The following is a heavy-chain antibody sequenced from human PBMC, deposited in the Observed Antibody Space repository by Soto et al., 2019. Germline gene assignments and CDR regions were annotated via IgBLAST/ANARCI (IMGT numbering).Heavy chain of an antibody. CDR2: ISARGGSL. V-gene: IGHV3-23*01. CDR1: GFSFSSYA. J-gene: IGHJ4*02. D-gene: IGHD1-26*01. CDR3: AKGSIESSASVDN. Sequence: EVQLLESGGGLGQPGGSLSLSCAASGFSFSSYAMVWVCQAPGKGLEWVSVISARGGSLYFADSVKGRFTISRDNSKNVLSLEMNSLSAEDTATYFCAKGSIESSASVDNWGQGTLVVVSS.